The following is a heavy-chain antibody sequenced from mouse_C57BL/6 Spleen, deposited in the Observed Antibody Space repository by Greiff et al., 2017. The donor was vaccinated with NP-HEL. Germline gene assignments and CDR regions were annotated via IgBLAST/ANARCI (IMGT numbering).Heavy chain of an antibody. CDR1: GYTFTSYW. J-gene: IGHJ4*01. D-gene: IGHD1-1*01. Sequence: VQLQQPGTELVKPGASVKLSCKASGYTFTSYWMHWVKQRPGQGLEWIGNINPSNGGTNYNEKFKSKATLTVDKSSSTAYMQLSSLTSEDSAVYDCARSIYYYGSPWAMDYWGQGTSVTVSS. V-gene: IGHV1-53*01. CDR3: ARSIYYYGSPWAMDY. CDR2: INPSNGGT.